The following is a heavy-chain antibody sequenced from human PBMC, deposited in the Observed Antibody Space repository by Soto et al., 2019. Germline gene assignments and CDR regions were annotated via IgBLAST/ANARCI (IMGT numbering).Heavy chain of an antibody. D-gene: IGHD3-3*01. CDR3: ARATPFFGVVPTPWNYGMDV. J-gene: IGHJ6*02. CDR2: IGTAGDT. V-gene: IGHV3-13*01. Sequence: PGGSLRLSCAASGFTFSSYDMHWVRQATGKGLEWVSAIGTAGDTYYPGSVKGRFTISRENAKNSLYLQMNSLRAGDTAVYYCARATPFFGVVPTPWNYGMDVWGQGTTVTVSS. CDR1: GFTFSSYD.